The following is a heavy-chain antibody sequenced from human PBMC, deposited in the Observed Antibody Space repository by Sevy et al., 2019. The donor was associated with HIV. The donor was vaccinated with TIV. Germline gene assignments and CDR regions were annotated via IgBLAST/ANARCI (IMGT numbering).Heavy chain of an antibody. CDR2: IRSKAYGGTT. CDR3: SRADYYGSDGGYYGMDV. CDR1: GFTFGDYA. V-gene: IGHV3-49*04. Sequence: GGSLRLSCTASGFTFGDYAMSWVRQAPGKGLEWVGFIRSKAYGGTTEYAASVKGRFIISRDDSKSIAYLRMNSLKTEDTGVYYCSRADYYGSDGGYYGMDVWGQGTTVTVSS. D-gene: IGHD3-10*01. J-gene: IGHJ6*02.